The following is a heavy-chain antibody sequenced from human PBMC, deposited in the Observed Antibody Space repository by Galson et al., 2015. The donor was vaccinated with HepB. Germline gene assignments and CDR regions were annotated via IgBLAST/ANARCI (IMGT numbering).Heavy chain of an antibody. CDR2: ISYDGSNK. CDR3: ARDPSGSYRFDY. V-gene: IGHV3-30-3*01. J-gene: IGHJ4*02. Sequence: SLRLSCAASGFTFSSYAMHWVRQAPGKGLEWVAVISYDGSNKYYADSVKGRFTISRDNSKNTLYLQMNSLRAEDTAVYYCARDPSGSYRFDYWGQGTLVTVSS. CDR1: GFTFSSYA. D-gene: IGHD1-26*01.